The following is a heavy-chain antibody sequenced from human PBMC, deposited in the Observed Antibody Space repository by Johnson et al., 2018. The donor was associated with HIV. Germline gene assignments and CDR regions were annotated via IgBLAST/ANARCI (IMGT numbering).Heavy chain of an antibody. J-gene: IGHJ3*02. CDR2: IYSGGST. D-gene: IGHD6-6*01. CDR3: ARDTSIAAARAFDI. Sequence: EVQLVESGGGLIQPGGSLRLSCAASGFTVSSNYMSWVRQAPGKGLEWVSVIYSGGSTYYADSVKGRFTISRDSSKNTLHLQMNSLRAEDTAVYYCARDTSIAAARAFDIWGQGTMVTVSS. CDR1: GFTVSSNY. V-gene: IGHV3-66*03.